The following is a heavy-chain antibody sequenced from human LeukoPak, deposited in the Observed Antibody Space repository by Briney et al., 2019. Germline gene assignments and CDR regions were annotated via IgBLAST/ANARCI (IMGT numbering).Heavy chain of an antibody. V-gene: IGHV3-30*14. Sequence: GRSLRLSCAASGFTFSSYAMHWVRQAPGKGLEWVAVISYDGSNKYYADSVKGRFTISRDNSKNTLYLQMSSLRPEDTAVYYCVKAAGSWYGYFDYWGQGTLVTVSS. CDR3: VKAAGSWYGYFDY. D-gene: IGHD6-13*01. CDR2: ISYDGSNK. J-gene: IGHJ4*02. CDR1: GFTFSSYA.